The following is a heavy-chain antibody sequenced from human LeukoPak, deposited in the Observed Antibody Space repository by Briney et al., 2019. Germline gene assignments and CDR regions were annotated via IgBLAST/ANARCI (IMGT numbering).Heavy chain of an antibody. V-gene: IGHV5-51*01. CDR3: ASDYYGSGSYFAFDI. CDR1: GYSFTSYW. D-gene: IGHD3-10*01. Sequence: SGGSLRLSCKGSGYSFTSYWIGWVRQMPGKGLEWMGIIYPGDSDTRYSPSFQGQVTISADKSISTAYLQWSSLKASDTAMYYCASDYYGSGSYFAFDIWGQGTMVTVSS. CDR2: IYPGDSDT. J-gene: IGHJ3*02.